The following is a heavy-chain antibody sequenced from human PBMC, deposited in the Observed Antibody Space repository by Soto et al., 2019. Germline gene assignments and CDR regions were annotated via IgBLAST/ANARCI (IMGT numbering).Heavy chain of an antibody. CDR1: GYTFTSYY. V-gene: IGHV1-46*01. CDR3: ARGVERITMIVVVIASPLDAFDI. D-gene: IGHD3-22*01. Sequence: ASVKVSCKASGYTFTSYYMHWVRQAPGQGLEWMGIINPSGGSTSYAQKIQGRVTMTRDTSTSTVYMELSSLRSEDTAVYYCARGVERITMIVVVIASPLDAFDIWGQGTMVTVSS. CDR2: INPSGGST. J-gene: IGHJ3*02.